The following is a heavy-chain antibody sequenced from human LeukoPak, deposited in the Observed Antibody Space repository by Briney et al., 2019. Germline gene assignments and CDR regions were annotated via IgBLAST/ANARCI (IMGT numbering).Heavy chain of an antibody. J-gene: IGHJ4*02. CDR1: GGTFSSYA. CDR2: IIPIFGTA. CDR3: ASTRANPIANRWLFDY. Sequence: GSSVKVSCKASGGTFSSYAISWVRQAPGQGPEWMGRIIPIFGTANYAQKFQGRVTITTDESTSTAYMELSSLRSEDTAVYYCASTRANPIANRWLFDYWGQGTLVTVSS. D-gene: IGHD5-24*01. V-gene: IGHV1-69*05.